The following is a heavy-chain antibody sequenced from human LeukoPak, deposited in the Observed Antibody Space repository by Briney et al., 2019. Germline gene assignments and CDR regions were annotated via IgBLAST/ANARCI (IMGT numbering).Heavy chain of an antibody. V-gene: IGHV4-39*07. Sequence: SETLSLTCTVSGDSVNSGAYYWSWIRQSPGKGLEWIGNIYYSGSAYYNPSLKSRVTMSVDTSKNQFSLKLSSVTAADTAVYYCARKPIVSSAWYYFDYWGQGTLVTVS. CDR1: GDSVNSGAYY. J-gene: IGHJ4*02. CDR2: IYYSGSA. CDR3: ARKPIVSSAWYYFDY. D-gene: IGHD6-13*01.